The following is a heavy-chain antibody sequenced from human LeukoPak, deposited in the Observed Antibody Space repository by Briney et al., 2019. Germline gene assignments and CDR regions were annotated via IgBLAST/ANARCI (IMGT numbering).Heavy chain of an antibody. CDR3: AREFYDFWSGYYVYYGMDV. CDR2: IWYDGSSK. D-gene: IGHD3-3*01. Sequence: GGSLRLSCAASGFTFSSYGMHWVRQAPGKGLEWVAVIWYDGSSKYYADSVKGRFTISRDNSKNTLYLQMNSLRAEDTAVYYCAREFYDFWSGYYVYYGMDVWGQRTTVTVSS. J-gene: IGHJ6*02. V-gene: IGHV3-33*01. CDR1: GFTFSSYG.